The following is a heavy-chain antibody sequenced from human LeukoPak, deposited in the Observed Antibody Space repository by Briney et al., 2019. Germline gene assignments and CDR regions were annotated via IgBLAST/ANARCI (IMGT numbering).Heavy chain of an antibody. CDR3: AGVSLFSSLKVWFDP. CDR1: GGSISSYY. D-gene: IGHD3-3*02. V-gene: IGHV4-59*12. Sequence: SETLSLTCTVSGGSISSYYWSWIRQPPGKGLEWIGYIYYSGSTNYNPSLKSRVTISVDTSKNQFSLKLSSVTAADTAVYYCAGVSLFSSLKVWFDPWGQGTLVTVSS. CDR2: IYYSGST. J-gene: IGHJ5*02.